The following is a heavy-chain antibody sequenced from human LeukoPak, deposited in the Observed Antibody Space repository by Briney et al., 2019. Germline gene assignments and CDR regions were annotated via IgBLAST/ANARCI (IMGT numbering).Heavy chain of an antibody. CDR3: ARDLASPTASFDI. Sequence: SETLSLTCTVSGYSISSGYYWGWIRQPPGKGLEWIGSIYHSGSTYYNPSLKSRVTISVDTSKNQFSLKLSSVTAADTAVYYCARDLASPTASFDIWGQGTMVTVSS. CDR2: IYHSGST. CDR1: GYSISSGYY. V-gene: IGHV4-38-2*02. J-gene: IGHJ3*02.